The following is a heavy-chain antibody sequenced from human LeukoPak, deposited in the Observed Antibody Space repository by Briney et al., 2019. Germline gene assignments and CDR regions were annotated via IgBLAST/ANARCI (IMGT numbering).Heavy chain of an antibody. CDR3: ARGSGSGNYEG. J-gene: IGHJ4*02. Sequence: PSETLSLTCTVSGGSISSYYWNWIRQPAGKGLEWIGRITSSRTTNYNPSLKSRLTMSVDTSKNQFSLRLSSVTAADTAVYYCARGSGSGNYEGWGQGTLVTVSS. CDR2: ITSSRTT. V-gene: IGHV4-4*07. D-gene: IGHD3-10*01. CDR1: GGSISSYY.